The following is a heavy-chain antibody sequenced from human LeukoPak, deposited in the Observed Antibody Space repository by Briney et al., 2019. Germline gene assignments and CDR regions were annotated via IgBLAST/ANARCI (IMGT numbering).Heavy chain of an antibody. CDR3: ARGRKTRYCSSTSCYKGWVYYYYGMDV. V-gene: IGHV1-8*01. CDR2: MNPNSGNT. J-gene: IGHJ6*02. D-gene: IGHD2-2*02. Sequence: ASVKVSCKASGYTFTSYDINWVRQATGQGLEWMGWMNPNSGNTGYAQKFQGRVTMTRNTSISTAYMELSSLRSEDTAVYYCARGRKTRYCSSTSCYKGWVYYYYGMDVWGQGTTVTVSS. CDR1: GYTFTSYD.